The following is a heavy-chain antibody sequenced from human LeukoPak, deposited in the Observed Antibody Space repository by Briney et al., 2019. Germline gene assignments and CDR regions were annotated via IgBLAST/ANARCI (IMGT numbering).Heavy chain of an antibody. Sequence: GGSLRLSCAASGFPFSNSWMYWVRQAPGKGLEGVANINKDGGGISYVDSVKGRFIISRDNARNSLYLQMNSLRVEDTAVYFCAGGNSMDVWGKGTAVTVSS. V-gene: IGHV3-7*03. D-gene: IGHD1/OR15-1a*01. CDR1: GFPFSNSW. CDR3: AGGNSMDV. CDR2: INKDGGGI. J-gene: IGHJ6*04.